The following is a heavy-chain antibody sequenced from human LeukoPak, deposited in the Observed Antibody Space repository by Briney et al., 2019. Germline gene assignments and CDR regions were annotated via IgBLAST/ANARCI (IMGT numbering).Heavy chain of an antibody. D-gene: IGHD3-10*01. V-gene: IGHV4-59*01. J-gene: IGHJ5*02. Sequence: SETLSLTCTVSGGSISSYYWTWIRQPPGKGLEWIGYIYYSGSTNYNPSLKSRVTISVDTSNNQFSLKLSSVTAAYTAVYYCARGPPGGQFDPWGQGTLVTVSS. CDR3: ARGPPGGQFDP. CDR1: GGSISSYY. CDR2: IYYSGST.